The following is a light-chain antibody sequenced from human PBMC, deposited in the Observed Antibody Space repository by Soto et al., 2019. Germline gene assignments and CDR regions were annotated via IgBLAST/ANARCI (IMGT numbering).Light chain of an antibody. J-gene: IGLJ1*01. CDR1: SSDIGGSNY. CDR2: EVT. CDR3: SSRTSSSTYV. V-gene: IGLV2-14*01. Sequence: QSVLTQPASVSGSPGQSITISCTGTSSDIGGSNYVSWYQHHPGKAPKLMISEVTNRPSGVSGRFSGSKSGNTASLTISGLQPEDEADYYCSSRTSSSTYVFGTGTKLTVL.